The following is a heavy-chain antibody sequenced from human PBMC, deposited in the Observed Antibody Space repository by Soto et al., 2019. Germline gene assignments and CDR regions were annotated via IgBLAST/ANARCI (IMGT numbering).Heavy chain of an antibody. J-gene: IGHJ4*01. V-gene: IGHV4-39*01. CDR1: GGSINNNYYY. CDR3: ASQKLDVPAFFDY. Sequence: PSETLSLTCSASGGSINNNYYYWGWVRQPPGKGLEWIGSVSFIGTSYYNPSLESRVTTSIDTSRNQFFLNLTSVTAADTAVYYCASQKLDVPAFFDYWGHGTLVTVS. D-gene: IGHD1-1*01. CDR2: VSFIGTS.